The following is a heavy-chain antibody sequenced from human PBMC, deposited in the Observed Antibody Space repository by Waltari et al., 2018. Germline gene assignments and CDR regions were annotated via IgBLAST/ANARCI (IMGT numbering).Heavy chain of an antibody. J-gene: IGHJ3*02. Sequence: QVQLVQSGAEVKKPGASVKVSCKASGYTFTSYDINWVRQATGQGLEWMGWMNPNSGNTGYAQKFQGRVTITRNTSISTAYMELSSLRSEDTAVYYCARGHDAVLHDYGDPDAFDIWGQGTMVTVSS. CDR3: ARGHDAVLHDYGDPDAFDI. CDR1: GYTFTSYD. D-gene: IGHD4-17*01. V-gene: IGHV1-8*03. CDR2: MNPNSGNT.